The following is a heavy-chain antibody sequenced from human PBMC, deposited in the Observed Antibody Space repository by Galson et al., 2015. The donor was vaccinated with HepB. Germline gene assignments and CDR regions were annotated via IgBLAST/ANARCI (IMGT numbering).Heavy chain of an antibody. CDR3: AKDLYCSSTSCYERFYRVLRTDAFDI. D-gene: IGHD2-2*01. J-gene: IGHJ3*02. V-gene: IGHV3-30*02. CDR1: GFTFSSYG. CDR2: IRYDGSNK. Sequence: SLRLSCAASGFTFSSYGMHWVRQAPGKGLEWVAFIRYDGSNKYYADSVKGRFTISRDNSKNTLYLQMNSLRAEDTAVYYCAKDLYCSSTSCYERFYRVLRTDAFDIWGQGTMVTVSS.